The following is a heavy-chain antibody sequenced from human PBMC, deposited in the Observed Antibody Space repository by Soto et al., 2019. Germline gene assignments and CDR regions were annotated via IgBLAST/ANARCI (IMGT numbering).Heavy chain of an antibody. J-gene: IGHJ4*02. CDR3: ARDQDSGWPDY. V-gene: IGHV3-33*01. CDR1: GFMFNTYG. Sequence: GGSLRLSCVASGFMFNTYGMHWVRQAPGKGLEWVALIWYDGSNKYYADSVKGRFTISRDSSENTLYLQMNSLRAEDTAVYYCARDQDSGWPDYWGQGTLVTVSS. D-gene: IGHD6-19*01. CDR2: IWYDGSNK.